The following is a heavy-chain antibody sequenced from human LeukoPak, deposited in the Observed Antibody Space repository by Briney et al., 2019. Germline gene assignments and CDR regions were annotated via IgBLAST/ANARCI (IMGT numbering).Heavy chain of an antibody. Sequence: GGSLRLSCVASGFSFRNYWTSWVRQAPGKGLEWVANIKEDGSKKYHLDSVKGRFTISRDNAKNLLYLQMNSLRVEDTALYYCARDGDGRGEDFDYWGQGILVTVSS. CDR2: IKEDGSKK. D-gene: IGHD4-17*01. J-gene: IGHJ4*02. CDR1: GFSFRNYW. V-gene: IGHV3-7*01. CDR3: ARDGDGRGEDFDY.